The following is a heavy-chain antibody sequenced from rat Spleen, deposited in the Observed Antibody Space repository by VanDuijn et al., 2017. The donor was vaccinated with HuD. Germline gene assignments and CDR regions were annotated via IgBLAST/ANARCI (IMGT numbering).Heavy chain of an antibody. Sequence: EVQLVESGGGLVQPGRSLKLSCVASGFTFNNYWMTWIRQAPGKGLEWVASITNTGRSTYYPDSVRGRFAISRDTAENTLYLQMDSLRSEDTATYYCTRKGELWGQGVMVTVSS. CDR1: GFTFNNYW. J-gene: IGHJ2*01. V-gene: IGHV5-31*01. D-gene: IGHD5-1*01. CDR2: ITNTGRST. CDR3: TRKGEL.